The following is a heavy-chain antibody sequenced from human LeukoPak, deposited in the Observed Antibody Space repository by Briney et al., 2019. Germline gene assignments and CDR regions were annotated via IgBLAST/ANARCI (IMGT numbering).Heavy chain of an antibody. V-gene: IGHV1-18*01. Sequence: ASVKVSCNAAGYTFTSHGFIWLRQAPGQGLEWMGWITVNNGYTKYAQELQGRVTMTTDTSTSTAYMELRSLRSDDTAVYYCAKVHCISTNCNHIWTYFDYWGQGTLVTVSS. D-gene: IGHD2-2*01. CDR1: GYTFTSHG. CDR2: ITVNNGYT. J-gene: IGHJ4*02. CDR3: AKVHCISTNCNHIWTYFDY.